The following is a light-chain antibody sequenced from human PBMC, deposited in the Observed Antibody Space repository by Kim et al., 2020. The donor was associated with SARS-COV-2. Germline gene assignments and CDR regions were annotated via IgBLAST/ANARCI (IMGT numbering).Light chain of an antibody. CDR2: LSSDGSH. CDR3: QTWGTGIHVV. CDR1: RGRGGYA. V-gene: IGLV4-69*01. J-gene: IGLJ2*01. Sequence: VKLTDRLSRGRGGYAIAWHQKQPEKGPRYLMKLSSDGSHRKGDGIPDRFSGSSSGAERYLTISSLQSEDEADYYCQTWGTGIHVVFGGGTQLTVL.